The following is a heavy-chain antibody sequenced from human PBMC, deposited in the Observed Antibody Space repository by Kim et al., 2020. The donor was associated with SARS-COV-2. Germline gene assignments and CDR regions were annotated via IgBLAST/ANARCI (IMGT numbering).Heavy chain of an antibody. CDR1: GGSFSGYY. V-gene: IGHV4-34*01. D-gene: IGHD2-15*01. J-gene: IGHJ4*02. CDR3: ARVRKPLISGSYVGARTSPYYFDY. Sequence: SETLSLTCAVYGGSFSGYYWSWIRQPPGKGLEWIGEINHSGSTNYNPSLKSRVTISVDTSKNQFSPKLSSVTAADTAVYYCARVRKPLISGSYVGARTSPYYFDYWGQGTLVTVSS. CDR2: INHSGST.